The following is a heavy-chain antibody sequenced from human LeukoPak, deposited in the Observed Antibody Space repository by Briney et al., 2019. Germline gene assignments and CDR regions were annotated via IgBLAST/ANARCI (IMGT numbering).Heavy chain of an antibody. CDR3: TRVADYGGNSGTFDY. J-gene: IGHJ4*02. CDR1: GFTFSSYA. CDR2: ISGSGGST. Sequence: PGGSLRLSCAASGFTFSSYAMSWVRQAPGKGLEWVSAISGSGGSTYYADSVKGRFTISRDNSKNTLYLQMNSLRAEDTAVYYCTRVADYGGNSGTFDYWGQGTLVTVSS. V-gene: IGHV3-23*01. D-gene: IGHD4-23*01.